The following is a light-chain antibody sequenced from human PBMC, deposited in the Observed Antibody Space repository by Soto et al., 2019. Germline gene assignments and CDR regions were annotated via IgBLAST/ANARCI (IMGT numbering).Light chain of an antibody. CDR3: MQPLQSWT. J-gene: IGKJ1*01. CDR1: QSLLHKNGNNY. V-gene: IGKV2-28*01. CDR2: MGS. Sequence: DIVMTQSPLSLPVTPGEAASISCRSSQSLLHKNGNNYFNWYLQKPGQSPQVLIYMGSNRASGVPDRFSGSGSGTYFTLKISRVEAEDAGVYYCMQPLQSWTFGQGTKVDIK.